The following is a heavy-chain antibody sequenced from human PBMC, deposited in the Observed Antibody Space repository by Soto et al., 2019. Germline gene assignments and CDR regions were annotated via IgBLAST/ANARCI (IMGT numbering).Heavy chain of an antibody. D-gene: IGHD3-10*01. Sequence: PGESLEISCKASGYSFTNYWIAWMRQMPGKGLEWMGIIYPGDSDPRYSPSFQGQVTISADNSISTAYLQWSSLRASDTAIYYCARTNGAGSYYNHWGQGTLVTVSS. CDR3: ARTNGAGSYYNH. J-gene: IGHJ5*02. V-gene: IGHV5-51*01. CDR1: GYSFTNYW. CDR2: IYPGDSDP.